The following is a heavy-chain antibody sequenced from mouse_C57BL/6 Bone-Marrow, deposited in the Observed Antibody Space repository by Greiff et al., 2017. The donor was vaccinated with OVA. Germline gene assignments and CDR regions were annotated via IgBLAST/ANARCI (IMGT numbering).Heavy chain of an antibody. CDR1: GYTFTDYY. Sequence: EVQLQQSGPELVKPGASVKISCKASGYTFTDYYMNWVKQSPGKSLEWIGVINPYNGGTSYNQKFKGKATLTVDKSSSTAYMELNSLTSEDSAVYYCGRRDYYGSSLDYWGQGTTLTVSS. J-gene: IGHJ2*01. CDR3: GRRDYYGSSLDY. CDR2: INPYNGGT. V-gene: IGHV1-19*01. D-gene: IGHD1-1*01.